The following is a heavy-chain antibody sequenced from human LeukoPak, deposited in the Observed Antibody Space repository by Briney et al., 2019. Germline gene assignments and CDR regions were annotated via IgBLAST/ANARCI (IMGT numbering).Heavy chain of an antibody. V-gene: IGHV1-2*02. CDR1: GYTFTGYY. Sequence: GASVKVSCKASGYTFTGYYMHWVRQAPGQGLEWMGWINPNSGDTNYAQKLQGRVTMTTDTSTSTAYMELRSLRSDDTAVYHCARSLVGALNGGYYFDYWGQGTLVTVSS. CDR2: INPNSGDT. CDR3: ARSLVGALNGGYYFDY. J-gene: IGHJ4*02. D-gene: IGHD1-26*01.